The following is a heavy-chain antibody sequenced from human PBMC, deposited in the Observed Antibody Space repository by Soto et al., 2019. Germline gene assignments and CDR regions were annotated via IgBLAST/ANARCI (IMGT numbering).Heavy chain of an antibody. Sequence: EVQLLESGGGLEQPGGSLRLSCAASGFTFNTLAMSWVRQAPGKGLEWVSSISVSGDNTYNADAVKGRFTISRDNSKNTLYLQMNSLRAEDTAVYYCVKDRSTSDWYGYFDYWGQGTLVTVSS. CDR2: ISVSGDNT. CDR3: VKDRSTSDWYGYFDY. D-gene: IGHD6-19*01. V-gene: IGHV3-23*01. J-gene: IGHJ4*02. CDR1: GFTFNTLA.